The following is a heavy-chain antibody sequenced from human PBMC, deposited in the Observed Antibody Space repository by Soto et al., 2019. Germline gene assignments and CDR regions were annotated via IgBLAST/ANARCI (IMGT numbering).Heavy chain of an antibody. CDR1: GFTFSSYW. CDR2: INSDGSST. J-gene: IGHJ5*02. Sequence: GGSLRLSCAASGFTFSSYWMHWVRQARGKGLVWVSRINSDGSSTSYADSVKGRFTISRDNSKNTLYLQMNSLRAEDTAVYYCAKDKRVSRQTWFDPWGQGPLVTVS. CDR3: AKDKRVSRQTWFDP. V-gene: IGHV3-74*01.